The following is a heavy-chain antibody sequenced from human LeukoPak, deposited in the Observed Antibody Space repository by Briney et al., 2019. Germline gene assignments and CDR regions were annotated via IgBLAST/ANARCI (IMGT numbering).Heavy chain of an antibody. J-gene: IGHJ4*02. CDR1: GFTFSSYW. CDR3: ARDLGYCSGRACYSVFDY. V-gene: IGHV3-7*01. CDR2: IKEDGSEK. Sequence: GGSLRLSCAASGFTFSSYWMGWVRQAPGKGPEWVAHIKEDGSEKYYVDSVKGRFTMFRDNAKNSLYLQMNSLRAEDTALYYCARDLGYCSGRACYSVFDYWGQGTLVTVSS. D-gene: IGHD2-15*01.